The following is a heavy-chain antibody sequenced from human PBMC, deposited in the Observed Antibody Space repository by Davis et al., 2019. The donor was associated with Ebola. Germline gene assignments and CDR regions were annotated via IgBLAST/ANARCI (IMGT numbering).Heavy chain of an antibody. CDR2: INHSGST. V-gene: IGHV4-34*01. Sequence: SETLSLACTVSDVSISPYYWSWIRQPPGKGLEWIGEINHSGSTNYNPSLKSRVTISVDTSKNQFSLKLSSVTAADTAVYYCARDAVLSRGELDFWGQGTLVTISS. D-gene: IGHD3-10*01. CDR3: ARDAVLSRGELDF. J-gene: IGHJ4*02. CDR1: DVSISPYY.